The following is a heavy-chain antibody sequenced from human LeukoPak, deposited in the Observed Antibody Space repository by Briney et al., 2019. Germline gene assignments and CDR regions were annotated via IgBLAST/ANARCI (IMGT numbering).Heavy chain of an antibody. CDR2: IIPIFGTA. D-gene: IGHD5-18*01. CDR1: GGTFSSYA. CDR3: ARDRIQPSKYYFDY. Sequence: SVKVSCKASGGTFSSYAISWVRQAPGQGLEWMGGIIPIFGTANYAQKFQGRVTMTRDTSTSTVYMELSSLRSEDTAVYYCARDRIQPSKYYFDYWGQGTLVTVSS. J-gene: IGHJ4*02. V-gene: IGHV1-69*05.